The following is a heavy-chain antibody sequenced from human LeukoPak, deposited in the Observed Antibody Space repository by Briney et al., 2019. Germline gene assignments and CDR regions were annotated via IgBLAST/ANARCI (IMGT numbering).Heavy chain of an antibody. V-gene: IGHV4-39*07. D-gene: IGHD5-12*01. Sequence: SETLSLTCTVSGGSISSSSYYWGWIRQPPGKGLEWIGEINHSGSTNYNPSLKSRVTISVDTSKNQFSLKLSSVTAADTAVYYCAGYDAFDIWGAGAMVTVSS. CDR2: INHSGST. CDR3: AGYDAFDI. CDR1: GGSISSSSYY. J-gene: IGHJ3*02.